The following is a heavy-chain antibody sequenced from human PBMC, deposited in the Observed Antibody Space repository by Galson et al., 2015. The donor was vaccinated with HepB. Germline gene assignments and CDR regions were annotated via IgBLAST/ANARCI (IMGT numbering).Heavy chain of an antibody. CDR1: GFTFSNAW. V-gene: IGHV3-15*01. J-gene: IGHJ6*02. CDR2: IKSKTDGGTT. D-gene: IGHD3-10*01. CDR3: ARAPIGDYYYYGMDV. Sequence: SLRLSCAASGFTFSNAWMSWVRQAPGKGLEWVGRIKSKTDGGTTDYAAPVKGRFTISRDDSKNTLYLQMNSLGAEDTAVYYCARAPIGDYYYYGMDVWGQGTTVAVSS.